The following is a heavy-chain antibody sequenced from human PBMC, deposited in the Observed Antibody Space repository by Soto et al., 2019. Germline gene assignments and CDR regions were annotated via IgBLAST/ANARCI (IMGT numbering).Heavy chain of an antibody. CDR3: ARVIVRSWALMDYYYCMDV. J-gene: IGHJ6*02. Sequence: QVQLVQSGAEVKKPGSSVKVSCKASGGTFSSYAISWVRQAPGQGLEWMGGIIPIFGTANYAQKFQGRVTITADESTSTAYMELSSLRAEDTAVYYCARVIVRSWALMDYYYCMDVWGQGTTVTVSS. CDR1: GGTFSSYA. D-gene: IGHD6-13*01. V-gene: IGHV1-69*01. CDR2: IIPIFGTA.